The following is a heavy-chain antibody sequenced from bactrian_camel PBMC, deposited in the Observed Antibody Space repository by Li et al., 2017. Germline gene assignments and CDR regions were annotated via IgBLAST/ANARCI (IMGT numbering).Heavy chain of an antibody. Sequence: SGFRFADYALGWYRQAPGNECELLSTIDLDSYTYVADSVKGRFTASRDNARNLFYLQMNNLKREDTAVYYCAARPPEHVWATAHWFPGSRSRAYGYWAQGTQVTVS. CDR2: IDLDSYT. D-gene: IGHD4*01. CDR1: GFRFADYA. CDR3: AARPPEHVWATAHWFPGSRSRAYGY. J-gene: IGHJ6*01. V-gene: IGHV3S56*01.